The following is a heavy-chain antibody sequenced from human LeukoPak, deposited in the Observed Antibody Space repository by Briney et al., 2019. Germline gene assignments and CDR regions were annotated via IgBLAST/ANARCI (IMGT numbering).Heavy chain of an antibody. CDR3: GRIDQYYDFWSGRGYAFDI. J-gene: IGHJ3*02. D-gene: IGHD3-3*01. V-gene: IGHV3-21*01. CDR1: GFTFSSYS. CDR2: ISSSSSYI. Sequence: GGSLRLSCAASGFTFSSYSMNWVRQAPGKGLEWVSSISSSSSYIYYADSVKGRFTISRDNAKNSLYLQMNSLRAEDTAVYYCGRIDQYYDFWSGRGYAFDIWGQGTMVTVSS.